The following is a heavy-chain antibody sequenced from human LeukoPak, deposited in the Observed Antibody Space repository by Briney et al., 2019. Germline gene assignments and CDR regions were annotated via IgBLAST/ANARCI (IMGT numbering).Heavy chain of an antibody. CDR2: IKSKTDGGTT. Sequence: IPGGSLRLSCAASGFTFSNAWMSWVRQAPGKGLEWVGRIKSKTDGGTTDYAAPVKGRFTISRDDSRNTLYLQMNSLKTEDTAVYYCTTEMSRYVEAFDIWGQGTMVTVSS. J-gene: IGHJ3*02. D-gene: IGHD3-9*01. V-gene: IGHV3-15*01. CDR3: TTEMSRYVEAFDI. CDR1: GFTFSNAW.